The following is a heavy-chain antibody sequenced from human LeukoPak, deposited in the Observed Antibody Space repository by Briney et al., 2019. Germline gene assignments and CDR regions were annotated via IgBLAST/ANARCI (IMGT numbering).Heavy chain of an antibody. CDR2: ISHDGSNK. D-gene: IGHD3-10*01. J-gene: IGHJ6*03. V-gene: IGHV3-30-3*01. Sequence: PGGSLRLSCAASGFTFSSYAMHWVRQAPGKGLEWVAIISHDGSNKYYADSVKGRFTISRDNAKNSLYLQMNSLRAEDTALYYCARYYGSGTEPQMSYYYYYMDVWGKGTTVTVSS. CDR1: GFTFSSYA. CDR3: ARYYGSGTEPQMSYYYYYMDV.